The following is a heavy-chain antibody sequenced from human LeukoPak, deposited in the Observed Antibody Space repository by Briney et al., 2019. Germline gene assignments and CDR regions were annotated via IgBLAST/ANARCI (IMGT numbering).Heavy chain of an antibody. Sequence: GGSLRLSCVASGFTLSSYTVSWVRQAPGKGLQWVSSLGISGDYACYAGSVKGRFTISRDSSKNTLYLQINRLGAEDTAVYYCARGGGGNSDFLTTYTGASLSFDYWGQGALVTVSS. CDR3: ARGGGGNSDFLTTYTGASLSFDY. CDR2: LGISGDYA. J-gene: IGHJ4*02. V-gene: IGHV3-23*01. CDR1: GFTLSSYT. D-gene: IGHD3-9*01.